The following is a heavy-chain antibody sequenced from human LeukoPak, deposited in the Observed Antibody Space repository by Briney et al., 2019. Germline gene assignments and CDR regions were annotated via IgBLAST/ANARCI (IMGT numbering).Heavy chain of an antibody. CDR2: INKGGSKK. D-gene: IGHD2-15*01. CDR1: GFTVSSYS. V-gene: IGHV3-7*01. J-gene: IGHJ5*02. CDR3: AREGCSGGSCYHNWFDP. Sequence: QSGGYLRLSCAASGFTVSSYSMSWVRQAPGKGLEWVANINKGGSKKYYVDSVKGRFTTSRDNAKNSLYLQMNSLRAEDTAVYYCAREGCSGGSCYHNWFDPWGQGTLVTVSS.